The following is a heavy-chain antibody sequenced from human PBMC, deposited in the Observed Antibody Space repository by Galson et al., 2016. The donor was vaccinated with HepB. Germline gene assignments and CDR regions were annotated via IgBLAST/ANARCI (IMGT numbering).Heavy chain of an antibody. CDR3: ARNKATARVWGHYYYYMDV. CDR2: IYSGGST. V-gene: IGHV3-53*01. Sequence: SLRLSCAASGFTVSSNYLSWVRQAPGKGLEWVSVIYSGGSTYYADSVRGRFTISGDNSSNILYLQMNSLRAEDTAVYYCARNKATARVWGHYYYYMDVWGKGTTVTVSS. J-gene: IGHJ6*03. CDR1: GFTVSSNY. D-gene: IGHD3-16*01.